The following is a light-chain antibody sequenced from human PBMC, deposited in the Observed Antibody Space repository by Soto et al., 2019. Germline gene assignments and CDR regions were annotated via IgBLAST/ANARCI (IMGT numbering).Light chain of an antibody. Sequence: EIVLTQSPGTLSLSPGERATLSCRASQSVSSSYLAWYQQKPGQAPRLLIYGASSRATGIPDRFSGSGSGTAFTLTISRLEPEDFAVYYCQQYCSSGALTFGGGTKVEIK. V-gene: IGKV3-20*01. J-gene: IGKJ4*01. CDR2: GAS. CDR3: QQYCSSGALT. CDR1: QSVSSSY.